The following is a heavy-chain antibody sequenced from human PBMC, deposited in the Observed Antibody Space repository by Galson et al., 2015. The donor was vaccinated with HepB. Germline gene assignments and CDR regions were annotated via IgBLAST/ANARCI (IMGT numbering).Heavy chain of an antibody. D-gene: IGHD6-13*01. CDR2: IKQDGSEI. Sequence: SLRLSCAASGFAFSNFWMNWVRQAPGKGLEWVANIKQDGSEIYYVDSVKGRFTISRDNAKNSLYLQMNSLRAEDTAVYYCARVDYSSGWLLDYWGQGTLVTVSS. CDR3: ARVDYSSGWLLDY. V-gene: IGHV3-7*01. CDR1: GFAFSNFW. J-gene: IGHJ4*02.